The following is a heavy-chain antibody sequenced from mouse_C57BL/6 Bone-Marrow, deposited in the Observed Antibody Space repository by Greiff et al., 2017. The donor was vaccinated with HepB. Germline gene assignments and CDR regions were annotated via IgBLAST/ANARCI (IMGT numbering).Heavy chain of an antibody. CDR1: GYTFTSYW. CDR3: AREAPTPVFAY. V-gene: IGHV1-64*01. D-gene: IGHD2-10*01. Sequence: VQLQQPGAELVKPGASVKLSCKASGYTFTSYWMHWVKQRPGQGLEWIGMIHPNSGSTNYNEKFKSKATLTVDKSSSTAYMQLSSLTSEDSAVYYWAREAPTPVFAYWGQGTLVSVSA. J-gene: IGHJ3*01. CDR2: IHPNSGST.